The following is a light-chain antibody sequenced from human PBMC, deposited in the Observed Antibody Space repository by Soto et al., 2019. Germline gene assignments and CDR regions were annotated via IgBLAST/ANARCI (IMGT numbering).Light chain of an antibody. V-gene: IGKV1-39*01. CDR2: AAS. CDR3: QQSYSTPTT. Sequence: IQMTQPPSSLSASVGDRVTITCRASQSISSYLNWYQQKPGKAPKLLIYAASSLQSGVPSRFSGSGSGTDFTLTISSLQPEDFATYYCQQSYSTPTTFGQGTRLEI. J-gene: IGKJ5*01. CDR1: QSISSY.